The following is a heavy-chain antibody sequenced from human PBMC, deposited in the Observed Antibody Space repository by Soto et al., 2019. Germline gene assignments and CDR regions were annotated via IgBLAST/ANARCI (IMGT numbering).Heavy chain of an antibody. V-gene: IGHV1-3*05. CDR3: ARGTVVTHFDY. D-gene: IGHD2-15*01. Sequence: QVQLVQSGAEEKKPGASVKVSCKASGYTFTSYAMHWVRQAPGQRLEWMGWINAGNGNTKYSQKFQGRVTITRDTSASTTYMELSSLRSEDTAVYYCARGTVVTHFDYWGQGTLVTVSS. CDR2: INAGNGNT. CDR1: GYTFTSYA. J-gene: IGHJ4*02.